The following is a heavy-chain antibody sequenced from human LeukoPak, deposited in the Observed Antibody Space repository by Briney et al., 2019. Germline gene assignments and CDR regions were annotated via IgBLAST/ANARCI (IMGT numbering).Heavy chain of an antibody. D-gene: IGHD4-17*01. CDR3: VRAGDYGDYVGWFDP. J-gene: IGHJ5*02. CDR1: GGSFSGYY. Sequence: SETLSLTCAVYGGSFSGYYWSWIRQPPGKGLEWIGEINHSGSTNYNPSLKSRVTISVDTSKNQFSLKLNSVTAADTAVYYCVRAGDYGDYVGWFDPWGQGTLVTVSS. CDR2: INHSGST. V-gene: IGHV4-34*01.